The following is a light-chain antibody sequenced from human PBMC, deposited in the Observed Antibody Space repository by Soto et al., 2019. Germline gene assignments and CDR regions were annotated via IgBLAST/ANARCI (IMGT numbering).Light chain of an antibody. CDR3: QQFGDSLWT. CDR2: GTS. V-gene: IGKV3-20*01. J-gene: IGKJ1*01. CDR1: QSVTTGY. Sequence: EHVLTQSPDTLSVYPGEGATLSCRASQSVTTGYLAWYQQKPGQAPRLLIYGTSSRATGVPDRFRASGSATDFTLTITRLEPEDFAVYYCQQFGDSLWTFGQGTRVEIK.